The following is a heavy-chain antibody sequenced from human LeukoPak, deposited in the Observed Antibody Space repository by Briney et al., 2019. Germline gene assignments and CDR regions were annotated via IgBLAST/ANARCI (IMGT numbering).Heavy chain of an antibody. J-gene: IGHJ4*02. CDR1: GFTFSHFG. CDR2: IWSDATNQ. V-gene: IGHV3-33*06. D-gene: IGHD4-11*01. CDR3: AKDAHRGFDYSNSLEH. Sequence: GTSLRLSCEASGFTFSHFGMHWVRQAPGKGLEWVAVIWSDATNQYYGDSVKGRFTISRDNFKKTVSLQMDSLRAEDTAVYYCAKDAHRGFDYSNSLEHWGQGSLVTVSS.